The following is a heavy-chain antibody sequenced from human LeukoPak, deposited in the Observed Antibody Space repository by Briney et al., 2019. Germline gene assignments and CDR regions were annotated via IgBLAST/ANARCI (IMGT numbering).Heavy chain of an antibody. V-gene: IGHV3-30*03. Sequence: PGKSLRLSCAASGFTFRTYGIHWVRQDPGRGMEGGAVVSYVGSNEYYADSVKGRFTISRDNSKNTLSLQMNNLRVEDPAVYYCATGSGPTWQGHFDYWGQGTLVTVSS. J-gene: IGHJ4*02. CDR2: VSYVGSNE. D-gene: IGHD2-15*01. CDR3: ATGSGPTWQGHFDY. CDR1: GFTFRTYG.